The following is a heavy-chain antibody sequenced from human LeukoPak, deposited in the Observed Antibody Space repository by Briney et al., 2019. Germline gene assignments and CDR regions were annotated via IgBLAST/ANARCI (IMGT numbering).Heavy chain of an antibody. Sequence: SETLSLTCTVSGDSISGYYWTWIRQPPGKGLEWIGYIYYSGSTNYNPSLKSRVTISVDSSKNQLSLKLSYVTAADTAVYFCARDTGRGYSGYDFWGLGYWGQGILVTVSS. J-gene: IGHJ4*02. CDR1: GDSISGYY. V-gene: IGHV4-59*01. CDR3: ARDTGRGYSGYDFWGLGY. D-gene: IGHD5-12*01. CDR2: IYYSGST.